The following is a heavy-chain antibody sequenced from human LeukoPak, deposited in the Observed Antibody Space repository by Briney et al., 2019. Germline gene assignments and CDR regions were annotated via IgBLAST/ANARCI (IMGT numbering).Heavy chain of an antibody. V-gene: IGHV3-11*04. J-gene: IGHJ6*02. D-gene: IGHD3-10*01. CDR3: ARDHRGVLSGMDV. Sequence: GGSLRLSCAASGFTFSDHYMSWIRQAPGKGLEWVSYISSSGSTIYYADSVKGRFTISRDNAKNSLYLQMNSLRAEVTAVYYCARDHRGVLSGMDVWGQGTTVTVSS. CDR2: ISSSGSTI. CDR1: GFTFSDHY.